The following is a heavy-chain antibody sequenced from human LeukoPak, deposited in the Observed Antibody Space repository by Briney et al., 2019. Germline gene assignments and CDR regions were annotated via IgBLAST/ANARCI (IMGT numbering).Heavy chain of an antibody. D-gene: IGHD4-17*01. CDR1: GYTFTAYF. J-gene: IGHJ6*02. V-gene: IGHV1-46*01. Sequence: ASVKVSCKASGYTFTAYFVHWVRQAPGQGLEWMGIINPSGGSTTYAQKFQGRVTMTRDTSTSTVYMELGSLRSEDTAVYYCARSGRLTVTTWDYYYGMDVWGPGTTVTVSS. CDR2: INPSGGST. CDR3: ARSGRLTVTTWDYYYGMDV.